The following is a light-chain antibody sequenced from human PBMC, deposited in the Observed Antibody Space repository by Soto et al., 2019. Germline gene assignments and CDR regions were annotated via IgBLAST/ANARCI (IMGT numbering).Light chain of an antibody. Sequence: DIQMTQSPSTLSASVGDRVTITCRAGQSISSSLAWYQQKPGKAPNLLIYMASSLESGVPSRFSGSGSGTEFTLTITSLQPDDFATYFCQQYNSYSRTFGQGTKVDIK. CDR3: QQYNSYSRT. V-gene: IGKV1-5*03. CDR1: QSISSS. CDR2: MAS. J-gene: IGKJ1*01.